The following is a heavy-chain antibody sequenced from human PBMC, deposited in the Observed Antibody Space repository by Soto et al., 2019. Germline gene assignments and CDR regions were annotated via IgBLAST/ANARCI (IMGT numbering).Heavy chain of an antibody. CDR3: ARDGGYSYGGGPNYYGMDV. Sequence: ASVKVSCKASGYTFTSYAMHWVRQAPGQRLEWMGWINAGNGNTKYSQKFQGRVTITRDTSASTAYMERSSLRSEDTAVYYCARDGGYSYGGGPNYYGMDVWGQGTTVTVSS. CDR2: INAGNGNT. J-gene: IGHJ6*02. D-gene: IGHD5-18*01. V-gene: IGHV1-3*01. CDR1: GYTFTSYA.